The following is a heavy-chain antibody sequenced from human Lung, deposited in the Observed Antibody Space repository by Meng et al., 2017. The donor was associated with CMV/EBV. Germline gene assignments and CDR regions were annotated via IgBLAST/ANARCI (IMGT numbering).Heavy chain of an antibody. Sequence: GDPIRMGSYQWSWLRQSAGKGLEWIGRVYDTGSTNYNPSLRSRVTISVDRSTNQFFLKLTSVTAADTAVYYCARDVNSGSYWRWFDPWGQGTLVTVSS. J-gene: IGHJ5*02. CDR2: VYDTGST. V-gene: IGHV4-61*02. CDR1: GDPIRMGSYQ. D-gene: IGHD1-26*01. CDR3: ARDVNSGSYWRWFDP.